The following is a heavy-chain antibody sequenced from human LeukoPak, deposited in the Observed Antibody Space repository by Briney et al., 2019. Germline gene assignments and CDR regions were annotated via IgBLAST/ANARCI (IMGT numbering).Heavy chain of an antibody. V-gene: IGHV1-46*01. Sequence: GASVKVSCKASGYTFTSYYMHWVRQAPGQGLEWMGIINPSGGSTSYAQKFQGRVTMTRDTSTSTVYMELSSLRSEDMAVYYCARVDYYGDYPDYWGQGTLVTASS. CDR2: INPSGGST. J-gene: IGHJ4*02. CDR3: ARVDYYGDYPDY. CDR1: GYTFTSYY. D-gene: IGHD4-17*01.